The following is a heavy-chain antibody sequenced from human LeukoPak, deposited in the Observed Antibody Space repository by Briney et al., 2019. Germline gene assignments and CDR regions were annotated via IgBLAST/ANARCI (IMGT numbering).Heavy chain of an antibody. V-gene: IGHV3-21*01. CDR3: ARGDSSTWQRHFDS. D-gene: IGHD6-13*01. Sequence: GGSLRLSCAASGFTFSSYGMHWVRQAPGKGLEWVSSISSATSYIYYADSVKGRFTISRDNAKNSLYLQMNSLRAEDTAVYYCARGDSSTWQRHFDSWGRGTLVTVSS. CDR2: ISSATSYI. CDR1: GFTFSSYG. J-gene: IGHJ4*02.